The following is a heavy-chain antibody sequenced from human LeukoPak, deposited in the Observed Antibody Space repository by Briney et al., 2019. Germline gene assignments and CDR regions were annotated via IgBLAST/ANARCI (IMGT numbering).Heavy chain of an antibody. Sequence: SETLSLTCTVSGGSISSYYWGWIRQPPGKGLEWIGYIYYSGSTNHSPSLKSRVTISVDTSKNQFSLKLSSVTAADTAVYYCARVTSRPGAYGDHFDYWGQGTLVTVSS. J-gene: IGHJ4*02. CDR3: ARVTSRPGAYGDHFDY. D-gene: IGHD4-17*01. V-gene: IGHV4-59*01. CDR1: GGSISSYY. CDR2: IYYSGST.